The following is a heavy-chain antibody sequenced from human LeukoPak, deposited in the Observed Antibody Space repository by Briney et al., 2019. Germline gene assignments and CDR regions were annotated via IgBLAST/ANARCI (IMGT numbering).Heavy chain of an antibody. J-gene: IGHJ4*02. V-gene: IGHV3-15*01. CDR3: TASVYYYDSSGYLVWHFFDY. CDR2: IKSKTDDGTT. D-gene: IGHD3-22*01. Sequence: GGSLRLSCAASGFTFSNAWMSWVRQAPGKGLEWVGRIKSKTDDGTTDYAAPVKGRFTISRDDSKNTLYLQMNSLKTEDTAVYYCTASVYYYDSSGYLVWHFFDYWAREPWSPSPQ. CDR1: GFTFSNAW.